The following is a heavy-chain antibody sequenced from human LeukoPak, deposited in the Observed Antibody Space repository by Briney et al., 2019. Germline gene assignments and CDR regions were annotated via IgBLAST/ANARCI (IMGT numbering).Heavy chain of an antibody. CDR3: ATSGYCSGGSCYRNWFDP. J-gene: IGHJ5*02. V-gene: IGHV1-24*01. D-gene: IGHD2-15*01. CDR2: FDPEDGET. CDR1: GYTLTELS. Sequence: ASVKVSCKVSGYTLTELSMHWVRQAPGKGLEWMGGFDPEDGETIYAQKFQGRVTKTEDTSTDTAYMELSSLRSEDTAVYYCATSGYCSGGSCYRNWFDPWGQGTLVTVSS.